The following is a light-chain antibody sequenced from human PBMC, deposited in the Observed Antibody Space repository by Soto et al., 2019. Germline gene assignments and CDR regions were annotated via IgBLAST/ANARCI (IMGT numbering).Light chain of an antibody. J-gene: IGKJ1*01. V-gene: IGKV1-6*01. CDR2: AAS. CDR1: QGIRND. Sequence: AIQMTQSPSSLSASVGDRVTSTCRASQGIRNDLGWYQQKPGKAPKLLIYAASSLQSGVPSRFSGSGSGTDFTLTIRSLQPEDFATYYCLQDYTYPWTFGQGTKVDIK. CDR3: LQDYTYPWT.